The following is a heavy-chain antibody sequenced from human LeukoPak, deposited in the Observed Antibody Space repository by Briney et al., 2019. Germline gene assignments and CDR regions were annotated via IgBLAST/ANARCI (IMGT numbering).Heavy chain of an antibody. J-gene: IGHJ4*02. CDR2: IRSDGSVK. Sequence: GGSLRLSCAASGFSFSNYGMHWVRQAPGKGLDWVAFIRSDGSVKYYADSVKGRFTISRDNSKNTLFLQMDSLRAEDTADYYCAKDEICGTNWCFDYWGQGTLVTVSS. CDR3: AKDEICGTNWCFDY. V-gene: IGHV3-30*02. D-gene: IGHD1-1*01. CDR1: GFSFSNYG.